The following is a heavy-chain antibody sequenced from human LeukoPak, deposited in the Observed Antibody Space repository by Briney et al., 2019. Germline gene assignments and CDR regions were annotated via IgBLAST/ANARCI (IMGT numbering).Heavy chain of an antibody. D-gene: IGHD2-21*02. CDR2: INIKTGNP. V-gene: IGHV7-4-1*02. CDR3: ARDNFGGDYPSGLDY. J-gene: IGHJ4*02. CDR1: GYTFANYP. Sequence: ASVKVSCKASGYTFANYPMNWVRQAPGQGLEWMGWINIKTGNPTYAQGFTGRFVFSLDTSVTTAYLQISNLKAEDTAVYYCARDNFGGDYPSGLDYWGQGTLVTVSS.